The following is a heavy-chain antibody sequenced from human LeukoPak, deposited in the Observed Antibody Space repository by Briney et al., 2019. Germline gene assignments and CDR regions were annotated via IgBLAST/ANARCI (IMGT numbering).Heavy chain of an antibody. J-gene: IGHJ4*02. D-gene: IGHD6-6*01. CDR1: GFTFTLSSYG. CDR3: SRYNTSSWDY. V-gene: IGHV3-33*01. CDR2: ISYEGSLK. Sequence: GGSLRLSCAASGFTFTLSSYGMHWVRQAPGKGPEWVAVISYEGSLKYYADSVKGRFTISRDTSKNMLYLQMNSLRAEDTAVYYCSRYNTSSWDYWGQGTLVTVSS.